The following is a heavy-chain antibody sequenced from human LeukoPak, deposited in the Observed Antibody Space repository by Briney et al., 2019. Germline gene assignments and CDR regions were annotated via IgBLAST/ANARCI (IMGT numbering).Heavy chain of an antibody. D-gene: IGHD5-18*01. CDR3: AREKGYSYTKFDY. CDR1: GYTFTSYA. Sequence: ASVKVSCKASGYTFTSYAISWVRQAPGQGLEWMGGIIPIFGTANYAQKFQGRVTITADESTSTAYMELSSLSSEDTAVYYCAREKGYSYTKFDYWGQGTLVTVSS. V-gene: IGHV1-69*13. CDR2: IIPIFGTA. J-gene: IGHJ4*02.